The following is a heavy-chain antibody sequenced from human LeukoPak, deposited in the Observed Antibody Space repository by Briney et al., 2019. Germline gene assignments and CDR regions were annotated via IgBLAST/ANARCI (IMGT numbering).Heavy chain of an antibody. D-gene: IGHD1-26*01. V-gene: IGHV3-64*01. CDR2: ISSNGGST. CDR3: ARDREGATDY. J-gene: IGHJ4*02. CDR1: GFTFSSYA. Sequence: PGGSLRLSCAASGFTFSSYAMHWVRQAPGKGLEYVSAISSNGGSTYYANSVKGRFTISRDNSKNTLYLQMGRLRAEDMAVYYCARDREGATDYWGQGTLVTVSS.